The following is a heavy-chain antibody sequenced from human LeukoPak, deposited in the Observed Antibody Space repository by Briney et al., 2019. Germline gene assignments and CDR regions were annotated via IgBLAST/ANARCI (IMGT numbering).Heavy chain of an antibody. Sequence: PGGSLRLSCAASGFTFSSYSMNWVRQAPGKGLEWVSSFDSSTSYIYYADSVKGRFTISRDIAKNSLYLQMDSLRAEDTAVYYCARAGGGYYPYYYYYMDVWGKGTTVTVSS. V-gene: IGHV3-21*01. CDR3: ARAGGGYYPYYYYYMDV. J-gene: IGHJ6*03. CDR1: GFTFSSYS. CDR2: FDSSTSYI. D-gene: IGHD1-26*01.